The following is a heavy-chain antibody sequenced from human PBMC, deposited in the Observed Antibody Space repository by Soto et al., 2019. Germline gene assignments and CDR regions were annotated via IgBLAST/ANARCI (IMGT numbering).Heavy chain of an antibody. D-gene: IGHD2-15*01. V-gene: IGHV1-69*13. CDR3: ARAYCSGGSCYWPFDY. CDR2: IIPIFGTA. CDR1: GGTFSSYA. Sequence: SVKVSCKASGGTFSSYAISWVRQAPGQGLEWMGGIIPIFGTANYAQKFQGRVTITADESTSTAYMELSSLRSEDTAVYYCARAYCSGGSCYWPFDYWGQGTLVTVS. J-gene: IGHJ4*02.